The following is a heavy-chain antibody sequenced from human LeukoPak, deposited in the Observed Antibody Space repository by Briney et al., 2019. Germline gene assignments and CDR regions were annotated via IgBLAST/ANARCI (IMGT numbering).Heavy chain of an antibody. J-gene: IGHJ6*03. V-gene: IGHV3-30*02. CDR2: IQYDGSNK. Sequence: PGGSLRLSCAASGCTFSSYGMHWVRQPPGKGLEWVAFIQYDGSNKYYADSVKGRFTISRDTSKNTLSLQMNSLRAEDTAVYYCATLPAAISVADYYYMDVWGKGTTVTVSS. CDR3: ATLPAAISVADYYYMDV. CDR1: GCTFSSYG. D-gene: IGHD2-2*02.